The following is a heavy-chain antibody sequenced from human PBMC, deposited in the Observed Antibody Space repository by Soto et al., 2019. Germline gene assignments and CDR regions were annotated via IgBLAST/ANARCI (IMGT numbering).Heavy chain of an antibody. Sequence: QVQLVESGGGVVQPGRSLRLSCAASGFTFSSYAMHWVRQAPGKGLEWAAVLSYDGSNKYYADSVKGRFTISRDNSKNTLYLKMNSVSSEDTAVYYCATFFDFGRGYQPDFRGQGTLVT. D-gene: IGHD3-3*01. V-gene: IGHV3-30-3*01. J-gene: IGHJ1*01. CDR3: ATFFDFGRGYQPDF. CDR1: GFTFSSYA. CDR2: LSYDGSNK.